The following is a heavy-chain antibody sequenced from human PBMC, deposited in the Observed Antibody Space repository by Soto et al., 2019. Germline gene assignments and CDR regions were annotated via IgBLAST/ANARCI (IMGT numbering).Heavy chain of an antibody. D-gene: IGHD5-18*01. J-gene: IGHJ4*01. CDR2: FHFSGST. Sequence: SETLSLTCTVSGGSINGYYWTWLRQSPTNGLEWIGYFHFSGSTKYNPSLESRLTISADTSKNQISLTLSSVTAADTAVYYCARASGYSYGYDDFFDNWGQGTLVTVS. CDR3: ARASGYSYGYDDFFDN. CDR1: GGSINGYY. V-gene: IGHV4-59*01.